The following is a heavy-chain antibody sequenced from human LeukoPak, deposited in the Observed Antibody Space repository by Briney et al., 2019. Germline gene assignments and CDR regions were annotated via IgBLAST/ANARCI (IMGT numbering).Heavy chain of an antibody. CDR2: IYHSGST. Sequence: SETLSLTCTVSGYSISSGYYWGWIRQPPGKGLEWIGSIYHSGSTYYNSSLKSRVTISVDTSKNQFSLKLSSVTAADTAVYYCARVRGYSYGPRYWYFDLWGRGTLVTVSS. CDR3: ARVRGYSYGPRYWYFDL. D-gene: IGHD5-18*01. CDR1: GYSISSGYY. J-gene: IGHJ2*01. V-gene: IGHV4-38-2*02.